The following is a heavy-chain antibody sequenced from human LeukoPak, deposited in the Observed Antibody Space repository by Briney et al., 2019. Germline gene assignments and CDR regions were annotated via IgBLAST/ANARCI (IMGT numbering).Heavy chain of an antibody. CDR3: WGDYDFLRHRVAVGTYYYYMDV. CDR1: GFTFSSYW. V-gene: IGHV3-74*01. D-gene: IGHD3-3*01. CDR2: INTDGSST. J-gene: IGHJ6*03. Sequence: SGGSLRLSCAAPGFTFSSYWMHWVRQAPGKGLVWVSRINTDGSSTSYADSVKGRFTISRDNAKNTLYLQMNSLRAEDTAVYYCWGDYDFLRHRVAVGTYYYYMDVWGKGTTVTVSS.